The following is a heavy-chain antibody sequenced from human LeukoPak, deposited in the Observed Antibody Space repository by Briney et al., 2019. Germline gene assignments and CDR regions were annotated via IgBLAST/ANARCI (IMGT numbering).Heavy chain of an antibody. V-gene: IGHV3-7*04. CDR3: TRVGYIDEGIDY. J-gene: IGHJ4*02. Sequence: GGSLRLSCVASGFPFSSYWMTWVRQAPGKGLEWVANIKQDGSKKSYVDSVKGRFTISRDNAKNSLYLQINSLRAEDTAIYYCTRVGYIDEGIDYWGQGTLVTVSS. D-gene: IGHD5-24*01. CDR2: IKQDGSKK. CDR1: GFPFSSYW.